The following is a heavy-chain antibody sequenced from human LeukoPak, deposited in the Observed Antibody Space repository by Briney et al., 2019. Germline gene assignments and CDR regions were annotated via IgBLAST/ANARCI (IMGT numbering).Heavy chain of an antibody. V-gene: IGHV4-39*07. CDR3: ARDLGGYPFFMDV. J-gene: IGHJ6*03. Sequence: SETLSLTCSVSGVSVSITRYYWVWVRQPPGRGLEFIGTLHYSGTTHYNPSLRSRVTISVGRSKNQFSLNLTSVTAADTAVYFCARDLGGYPFFMDVWGRGTTVIVSS. CDR1: GVSVSITRYY. D-gene: IGHD2-15*01. CDR2: LHYSGTT.